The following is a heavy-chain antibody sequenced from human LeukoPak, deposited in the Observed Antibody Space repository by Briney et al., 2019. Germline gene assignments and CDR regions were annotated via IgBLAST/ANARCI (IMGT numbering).Heavy chain of an antibody. Sequence: ASVEVSCKASGGTFSSYAISWVRQAPGQGLEWMGGIIPIFGTANYAQKFQGRVTITTDESTSTAYMELSSLRSEDTAVYYCARVRAMVLGQPPYYYYYMDVWGKGTTVTVSS. CDR1: GGTFSSYA. CDR2: IIPIFGTA. V-gene: IGHV1-69*05. D-gene: IGHD5-18*01. CDR3: ARVRAMVLGQPPYYYYYMDV. J-gene: IGHJ6*03.